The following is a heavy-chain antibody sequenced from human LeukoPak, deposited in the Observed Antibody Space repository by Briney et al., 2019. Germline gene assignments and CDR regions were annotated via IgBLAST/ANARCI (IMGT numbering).Heavy chain of an antibody. CDR2: IYPGDSDT. J-gene: IGHJ5*02. CDR3: TRLHYGDCGRFDP. D-gene: IGHD4-17*01. CDR1: GYIFTNYW. Sequence: GESLKISCKVSGYIFTNYWIGWVRQMPGKGLEWMGIIYPGDSDTKFSPSFQGQVTISADKSISTTYLQWSSLKASDTAVYYCTRLHYGDCGRFDPWGQGTRVTVSS. V-gene: IGHV5-51*01.